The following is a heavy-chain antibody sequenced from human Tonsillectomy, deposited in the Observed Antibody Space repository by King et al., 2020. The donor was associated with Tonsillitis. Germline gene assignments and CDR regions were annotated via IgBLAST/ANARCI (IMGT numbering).Heavy chain of an antibody. CDR2: SSSSGDAV. Sequence: VQLVESGGGLVKPGGSLRLSCAASGFTFSDYYMTWIRQAPGKGLDWISYSSSSGDAVYYADSVKGRFTISRDNAKNSLFLQMNSLRVDDTAFYYCARVIRGMYNWNGNYYYYMDVWGKGTTVTVSS. D-gene: IGHD1-20*01. CDR1: GFTFSDYY. J-gene: IGHJ6*03. V-gene: IGHV3-11*01. CDR3: ARVIRGMYNWNGNYYYYMDV.